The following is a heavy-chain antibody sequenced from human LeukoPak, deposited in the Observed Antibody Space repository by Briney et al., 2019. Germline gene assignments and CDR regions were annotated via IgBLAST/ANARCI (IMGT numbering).Heavy chain of an antibody. V-gene: IGHV1-46*01. CDR2: INPSGGNT. D-gene: IGHD5-24*01. J-gene: IGHJ2*01. CDR3: ARDGAAEMATIKYWYFDL. Sequence: ASVKVSCKAAGYTFTSYYMHWVRQAPGQGLEWMGIINPSGGNTSYAQKFQGRVTMVRDISTSTVYMALRRLRSDDTAVYDCARDGAAEMATIKYWYFDLWGRGTLVTVSS. CDR1: GYTFTSYY.